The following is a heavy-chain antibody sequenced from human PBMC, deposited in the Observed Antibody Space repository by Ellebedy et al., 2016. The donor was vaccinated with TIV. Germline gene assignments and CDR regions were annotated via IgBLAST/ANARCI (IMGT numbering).Heavy chain of an antibody. D-gene: IGHD3-10*01. Sequence: AASVKVSCKATGGVFTSFGLSWVRQAPGQGLEWMGGIVPVLLTTKSAQKFQGIVTFTADESTSTAYMELSSLRSEDTAMYYCARGRELDLGSGNPELAFWGQGTLVTVSS. CDR2: IVPVLLTT. CDR3: ARGRELDLGSGNPELAF. J-gene: IGHJ4*02. V-gene: IGHV1-69*13. CDR1: GGVFTSFG.